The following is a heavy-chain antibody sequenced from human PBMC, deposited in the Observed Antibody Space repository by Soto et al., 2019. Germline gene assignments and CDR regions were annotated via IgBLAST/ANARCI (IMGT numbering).Heavy chain of an antibody. J-gene: IGHJ3*01. CDR1: GYTFFKYF. Sequence: GASVKVSCKASGYTFFKYFIHWLRQAPGQGLEWIGIINPSRGSATYGPIFQGRVSLTTDMPTSTVYTELSSLRSEDTAIYYCARPLIGNTIDLWGQGTSVTVSS. CDR2: INPSRGSA. D-gene: IGHD1-7*01. CDR3: ARPLIGNTIDL. V-gene: IGHV1-46*01.